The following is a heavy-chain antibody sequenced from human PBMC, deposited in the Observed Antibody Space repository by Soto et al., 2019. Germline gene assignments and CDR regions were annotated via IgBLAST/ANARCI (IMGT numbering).Heavy chain of an antibody. CDR1: GFTFSGYW. J-gene: IGHJ4*02. V-gene: IGHV3-7*03. CDR2: IKQDGSEK. CDR3: ARDHYGDYWGRVYFDY. D-gene: IGHD4-17*01. Sequence: EVQLVESGGGLVQPGGSLRLSCAASGFTFSGYWMSWVRQAPGKGLEWVANIKQDGSEKYYVDSVKGRFTISRDNAKNSLYLQMNSLRAEDTAVYYCARDHYGDYWGRVYFDYWGQGTLVTVSS.